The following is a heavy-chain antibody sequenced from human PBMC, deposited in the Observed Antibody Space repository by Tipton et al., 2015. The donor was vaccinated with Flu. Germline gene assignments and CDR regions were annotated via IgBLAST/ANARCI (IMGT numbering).Heavy chain of an antibody. CDR1: GDSFNSDN. V-gene: IGHV4-39*07. D-gene: IGHD2-15*01. J-gene: IGHJ4*02. Sequence: TLSLTCTVSGDSFNSDNWGWIRQPPGKGLEWIASISYSGTTYYNPSLKSRVTISIDTLKNQFSLKVSSVTAADTAVYYCARDRGWWHFDYWGQGTLVTVSS. CDR2: ISYSGTT. CDR3: ARDRGWWHFDY.